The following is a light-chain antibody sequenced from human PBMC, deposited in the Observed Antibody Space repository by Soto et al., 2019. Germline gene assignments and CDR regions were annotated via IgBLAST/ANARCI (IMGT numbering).Light chain of an antibody. CDR3: QQYGSSPPIT. J-gene: IGKJ5*01. CDR1: QSVSSTY. CDR2: GAS. Sequence: EIVLTQSPGTLSLSPGERATLSCRASQSVSSTYLAWNQQKPGQAPRLLIYGASNRATGIPDRFSGSGSGTDFTLTISRLAPEDFAVYYCQQYGSSPPITFGQGTRLEIK. V-gene: IGKV3-20*01.